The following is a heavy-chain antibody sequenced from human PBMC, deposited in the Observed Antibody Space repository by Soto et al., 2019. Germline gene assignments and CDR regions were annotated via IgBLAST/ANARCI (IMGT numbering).Heavy chain of an antibody. CDR3: ARAVGKNRFDP. Sequence: SQTLSLTCAISGDSVSSNSAVWNWIRQSPSIGLEWLGRTYYRSKWYNDYAVSVKSRITVNPDTSKNQFSLQLNSVTPEDTAVYYGARAVGKNRFDPWGQGPLVTVSS. J-gene: IGHJ5*02. V-gene: IGHV6-1*01. CDR2: TYYRSKWYN. CDR1: GDSVSSNSAV.